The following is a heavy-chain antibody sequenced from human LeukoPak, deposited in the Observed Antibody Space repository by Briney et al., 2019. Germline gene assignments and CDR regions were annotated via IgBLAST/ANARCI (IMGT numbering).Heavy chain of an antibody. D-gene: IGHD3-16*02. V-gene: IGHV3-15*01. CDR2: IKTKTDGETT. J-gene: IGHJ4*02. CDR1: GLTFSNAW. Sequence: PGGSLRLSCAASGLTFSNAWMSWVRQAPGQGLEWVARIKTKTDGETTDYAAPVKGRFTISRDDSKNTLYLQMNSLKTEDTAVXXXXXDYYDYVWGSYRPDYWGQGTLVTVSS. CDR3: XXDYYDYVWGSYRPDY.